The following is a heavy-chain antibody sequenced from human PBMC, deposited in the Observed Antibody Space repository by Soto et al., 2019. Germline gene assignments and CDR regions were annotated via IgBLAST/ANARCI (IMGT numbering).Heavy chain of an antibody. J-gene: IGHJ4*02. CDR3: ARLPFDYGGNARLHYFDY. V-gene: IGHV1-18*01. Sequence: GASVKVSCKASGYTFTSYGISWVRQAPGQGLEWMGWISAYNGNTNYAQKLKGRVTMTTDTSTSTAYMELRSLRSDDTAVYYCARLPFDYGGNARLHYFDYWGQGTLVTVSS. D-gene: IGHD4-17*01. CDR1: GYTFTSYG. CDR2: ISAYNGNT.